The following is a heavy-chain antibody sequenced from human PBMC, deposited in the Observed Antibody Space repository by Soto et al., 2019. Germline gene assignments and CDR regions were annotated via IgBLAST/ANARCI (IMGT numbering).Heavy chain of an antibody. D-gene: IGHD6-19*01. CDR3: AVAVAGPTAIGY. CDR1: GFTFSSYW. CDR2: INSDGSST. J-gene: IGHJ4*02. Sequence: EVQLVESGGGLVQPGGSLRLSCAASGFTFSSYWMHWVRQAPGKGLVWVSRINSDGSSTSYADSVKGRFTISRDNAKTTLYQQMNSLIAEDTAVYYCAVAVAGPTAIGYWGQGTLVTVSS. V-gene: IGHV3-74*01.